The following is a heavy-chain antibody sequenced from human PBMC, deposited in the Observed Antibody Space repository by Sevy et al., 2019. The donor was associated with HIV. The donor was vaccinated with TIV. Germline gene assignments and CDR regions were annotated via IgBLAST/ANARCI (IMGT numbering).Heavy chain of an antibody. CDR2: ISSNGGST. Sequence: GGSLRLSCAASGFTFSSYAMHWVRQAPGKGLEYVSAISSNGGSTYYANSVKGRFTISRDNSKNTLYLQMGSLRAEDMAVYYCARVRDCSSTSCALSYWGQGTLVTVSS. V-gene: IGHV3-64*01. D-gene: IGHD2-2*01. CDR3: ARVRDCSSTSCALSY. J-gene: IGHJ4*02. CDR1: GFTFSSYA.